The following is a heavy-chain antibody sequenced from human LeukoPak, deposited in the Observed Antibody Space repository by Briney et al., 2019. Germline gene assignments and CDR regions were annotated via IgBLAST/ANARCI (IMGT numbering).Heavy chain of an antibody. D-gene: IGHD5-12*01. CDR3: ARDRGYSGYDPWYYFDY. J-gene: IGHJ4*02. V-gene: IGHV3-30*04. CDR2: ISYDGSNK. CDR1: GFTFSSYA. Sequence: GGFLRLSCAASGFTFSSYAMHWVRQAPGKGLEWVAVISYDGSNKYYAGSVKGRFTISRDNSKNTLYLQMNSLRAEDTAVYYCARDRGYSGYDPWYYFDYWGQGTLVTVSS.